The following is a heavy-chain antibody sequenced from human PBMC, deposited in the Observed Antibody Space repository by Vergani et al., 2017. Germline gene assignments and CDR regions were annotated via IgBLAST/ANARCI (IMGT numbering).Heavy chain of an antibody. D-gene: IGHD3-10*01. Sequence: QVQLVQSGAEVKKPGSSVKVSCKASGGTFSSYAISWVRQAPGQGLEWMGGIIPIFGTANYAQKFQGRVTITADESTSTAYMELSSLRSEDTAVYYCATELLLWFGEGRVYDYWGQGTLVTVSS. CDR1: GGTFSSYA. CDR2: IIPIFGTA. V-gene: IGHV1-69*01. J-gene: IGHJ4*02. CDR3: ATELLLWFGEGRVYDY.